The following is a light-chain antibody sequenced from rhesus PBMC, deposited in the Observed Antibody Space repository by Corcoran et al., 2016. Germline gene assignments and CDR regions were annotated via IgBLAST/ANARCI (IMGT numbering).Light chain of an antibody. J-gene: IGKJ2*01. CDR3: YQHSSGYS. CDR1: QSVSSY. V-gene: IGKV3-10*01. CDR2: GAS. Sequence: QVILTQSPATLSLSPGERATLSCRASQSVSSYLAWYQQKPGQAPRPLIYGASSRATGIPDRFSGSGSGTDFPLTIRSLEPEDVGVYHCYQHSSGYSFGQGTKVEIK.